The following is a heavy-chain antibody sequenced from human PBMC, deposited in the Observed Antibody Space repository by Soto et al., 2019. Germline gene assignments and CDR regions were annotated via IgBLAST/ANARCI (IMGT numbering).Heavy chain of an antibody. CDR2: VSGSGIHT. J-gene: IGHJ4*02. V-gene: IGHV3-23*01. CDR3: AKMTTVTPLITYFVY. CDR1: GFTFRSYA. D-gene: IGHD4-4*01. Sequence: EVQLLESGGGLIQPGGSLRLSCAASGFTFRSYAMSWVRQAPGKGLEWVSVVSGSGIHTFYADSVKGRFTMSRDNSKHTLYLQMNSLRAEDTAVYYCAKMTTVTPLITYFVYWGQGALVTLPS.